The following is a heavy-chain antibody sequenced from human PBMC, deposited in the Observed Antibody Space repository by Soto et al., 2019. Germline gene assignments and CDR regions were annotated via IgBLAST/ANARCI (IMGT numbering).Heavy chain of an antibody. V-gene: IGHV4-59*01. CDR3: ARDLHDKYGLYYYYYMDV. D-gene: IGHD3-10*01. CDR2: IYYSGST. Sequence: QVQLQESGPGLVKPSETLSLTCTVSGGSISSYYWSWIRQSPGKGLEWIGYIYYSGSTNYNPSLKSRVTISVDTSKNQFSLKLSSVTAADTAVYYCARDLHDKYGLYYYYYMDVWGKGTTVTVSS. CDR1: GGSISSYY. J-gene: IGHJ6*03.